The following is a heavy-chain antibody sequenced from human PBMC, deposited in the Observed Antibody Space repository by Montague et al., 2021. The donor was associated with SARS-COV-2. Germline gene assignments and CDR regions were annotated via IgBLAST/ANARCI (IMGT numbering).Heavy chain of an antibody. V-gene: IGHV4-39*02. J-gene: IGHJ6*03. Sequence: SETLSLTCTVSGGSISSSSYYWGWIRQPPGKGLEWIGSIYYSGSTYYNPSLKSRVTISVDTSKNQFSLKLSSVTAADTAVYYCARDVRGHRLVWNYYYYYMDVWGKGTTVTVSS. CDR2: IYYSGST. D-gene: IGHD6-19*01. CDR3: ARDVRGHRLVWNYYYYYMDV. CDR1: GGSISSSSYY.